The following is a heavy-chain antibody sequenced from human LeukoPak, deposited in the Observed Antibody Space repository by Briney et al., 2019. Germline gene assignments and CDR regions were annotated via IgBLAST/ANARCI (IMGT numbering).Heavy chain of an antibody. CDR2: IYPGDSDN. D-gene: IGHD6-19*01. CDR3: ARHLGFWQWLVASAFDL. V-gene: IGHV5-51*01. CDR1: GYSFTSYC. Sequence: GESLKISCKVSGYSFTSYCIGWVRQMPVKGLEWMGIIYPGDSDNRYSPSFQGQVTISADKSISTAHLQWSSLKASDTAMYYCARHLGFWQWLVASAFDLWGQGTMVTVSS. J-gene: IGHJ3*01.